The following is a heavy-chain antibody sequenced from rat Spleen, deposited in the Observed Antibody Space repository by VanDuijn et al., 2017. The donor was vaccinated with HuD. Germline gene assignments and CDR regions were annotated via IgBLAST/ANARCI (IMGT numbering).Heavy chain of an antibody. Sequence: EVQLVESGGGLVQPGRSMKLSCAASGFTFSNYDMAWVRQAPTKGLEWVASISYDGSSTYYRDSVKGRFTISRDNAKSTLYLQMDSLRSEDTATYYCTTGLGDFWGPGTMVTVSS. J-gene: IGHJ1*01. CDR2: ISYDGSST. CDR1: GFTFSNYD. D-gene: IGHD5-1*01. V-gene: IGHV5-20*01. CDR3: TTGLGDF.